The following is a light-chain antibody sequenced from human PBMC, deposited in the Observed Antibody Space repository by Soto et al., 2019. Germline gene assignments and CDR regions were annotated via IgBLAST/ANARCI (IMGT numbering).Light chain of an antibody. CDR2: GNR. CDR3: QAYDYSLTAVV. V-gene: IGLV1-40*01. J-gene: IGLJ3*02. CDR1: NSNLGAGYD. Sequence: QSVLTQPPSVSGAPGQRVTISCTGNNSNLGAGYDVHWCQQLPGAAPKLVIFGNRNRPSGVPERFSGSKSGTSASLAITGLQAEDEADYYCQAYDYSLTAVVFGGGTKVTVL.